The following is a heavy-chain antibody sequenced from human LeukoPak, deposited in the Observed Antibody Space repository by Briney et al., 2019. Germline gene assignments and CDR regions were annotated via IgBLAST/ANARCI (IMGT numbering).Heavy chain of an antibody. J-gene: IGHJ5*02. CDR2: INHSGST. Sequence: SETLSLTCAVYGGSFSGYYWSWIRQPPGKGLEWIGEINHSGSTNYNPSLKSRVSISVDTSKNQFSLKLSSVTASDTAVYYCARAYYSRSSVWFDPWGQGTLVTVSS. V-gene: IGHV4-34*01. CDR3: ARAYYSRSSVWFDP. D-gene: IGHD6-6*01. CDR1: GGSFSGYY.